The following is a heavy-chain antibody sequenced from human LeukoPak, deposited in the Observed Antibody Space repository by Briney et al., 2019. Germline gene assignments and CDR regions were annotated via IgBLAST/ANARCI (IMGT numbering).Heavy chain of an antibody. J-gene: IGHJ6*03. D-gene: IGHD1-26*01. V-gene: IGHV1-18*01. CDR1: GYTFTSYG. CDR2: ISAYNGST. CDR3: ARTSVGATPTHYYYYMDV. Sequence: ASVTVSCKASGYTFTSYGISWVRQAPRQGLEWMGWISAYNGSTNYAQKLQGRVTMTTDTSTSTAYMELRSLRSDDTAVYYCARTSVGATPTHYYYYMDVWGKGTTVTVSS.